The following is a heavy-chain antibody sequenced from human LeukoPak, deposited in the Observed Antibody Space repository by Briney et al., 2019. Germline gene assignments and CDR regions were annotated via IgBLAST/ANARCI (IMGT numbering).Heavy chain of an antibody. CDR1: GFTFSSYW. V-gene: IGHV3-74*01. Sequence: GGSLRLSCAASGFTFSSYWMHWVRQAPGKGLVWVSRINSDGSSTSYADSVKGRFTISRDNAKNTLYLQMNSLRAEDTAVYYCARDPSWELFDQAFDYWGQGTLVTVSS. CDR2: INSDGSST. CDR3: ARDPSWELFDQAFDY. J-gene: IGHJ4*02. D-gene: IGHD1-26*01.